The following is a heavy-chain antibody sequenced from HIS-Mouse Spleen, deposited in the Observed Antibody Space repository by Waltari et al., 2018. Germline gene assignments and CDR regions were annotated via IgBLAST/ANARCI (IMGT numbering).Heavy chain of an antibody. V-gene: IGHV1-2*02. CDR1: GYTFTGYY. CDR3: ARVSSGGSDFDY. Sequence: QVQLVQSGAEVKKPGASVKVSCKASGYTFTGYYMHWVRQAPGQGLEWMGWINPKRGGTNYAQKLQGRGTMTRDTSISTAYMELSRLRSDDTAVYYCARVSSGGSDFDYWGQGTLVTVSS. CDR2: INPKRGGT. D-gene: IGHD3-16*01. J-gene: IGHJ4*02.